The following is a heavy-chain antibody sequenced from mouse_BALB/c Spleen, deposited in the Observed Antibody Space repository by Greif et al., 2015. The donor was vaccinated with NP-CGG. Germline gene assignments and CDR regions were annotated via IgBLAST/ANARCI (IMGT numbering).Heavy chain of an antibody. CDR2: IDPANGNT. CDR1: GFNIKDTY. CDR3: ARITTATPRAMDY. Sequence: VQLQQSGAELVKPGASVKLSCTAFGFNIKDTYMHWVKQRPEQGLEWIGRIDPANGNTKYDPKFQGKATITADTSSNTAYLQLSSLTSEDTAVYYCARITTATPRAMDYWGQGTSVTVSS. D-gene: IGHD1-2*01. J-gene: IGHJ4*01. V-gene: IGHV14-3*02.